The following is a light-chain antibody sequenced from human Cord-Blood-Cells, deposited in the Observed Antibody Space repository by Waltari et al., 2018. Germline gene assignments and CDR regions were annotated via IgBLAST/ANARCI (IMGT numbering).Light chain of an antibody. CDR2: KAS. J-gene: IGKJ2*01. CDR3: QQYNSYPYT. V-gene: IGKV1-5*03. CDR1: QSICSW. Sequence: DIQMTQYPSTLSASVGDRVTITCRASQSICSWLAWYQQKPGKAPKLLIYKASSLESGVPSRFSGSGSGTEFTLTISSLQPDDFATYYCQQYNSYPYTFGQGTKLEIK.